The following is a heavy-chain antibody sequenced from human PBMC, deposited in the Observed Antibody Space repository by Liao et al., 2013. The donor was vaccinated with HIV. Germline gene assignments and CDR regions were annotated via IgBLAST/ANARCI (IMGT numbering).Heavy chain of an antibody. V-gene: IGHV4-61*02. CDR3: ARAQDSSDAFDI. CDR2: IHSSGSA. CDR1: GGSISSGNHY. Sequence: QVQLQESGPGLVKPSQTLSLTCTVSGGSISSGNHYWTWIRQPAGKGLEWIGRIHSSGSANYNPSVTSRVTISRDTSKNQFSLSLTSVTAADTAVYYCARAQDSSDAFDIWGQGTMVTVSS. J-gene: IGHJ3*02. D-gene: IGHD2-15*01.